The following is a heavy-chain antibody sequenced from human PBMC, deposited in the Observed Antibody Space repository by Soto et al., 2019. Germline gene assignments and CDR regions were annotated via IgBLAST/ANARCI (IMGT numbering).Heavy chain of an antibody. J-gene: IGHJ4*02. CDR1: GFTFSSHW. V-gene: IGHV3-7*04. CDR2: IKQDGSGK. CDR3: ARDWHMDY. D-gene: IGHD2-21*01. Sequence: DVQLVESGGGLVQPGESLRLSCAASGFTFSSHWINWIRQTPGRGLEWLAVIKQDGSGKYYVDSVKGRFTVSRDNAKNAAYLQMNSLRVDDTAVYYCARDWHMDYWGQGTLVTVSS.